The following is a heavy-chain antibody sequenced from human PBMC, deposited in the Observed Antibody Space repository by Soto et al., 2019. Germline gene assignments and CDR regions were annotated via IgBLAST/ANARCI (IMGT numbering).Heavy chain of an antibody. V-gene: IGHV4-34*01. D-gene: IGHD1-1*01. CDR1: GGFVSSGSYY. Sequence: QVQLQQWGAGLLKPSETLSLTCAVYGGFVSSGSYYWSWIRQPPGKGLEWIGEMSHSGGTHFNPSLKSRVTLWVDPSKNHFSLRMSSVTAADTALYYCARVERGTVTTVVDAFDIWGPGTMVTVSS. CDR3: ARVERGTVTTVVDAFDI. J-gene: IGHJ3*02. CDR2: MSHSGGT.